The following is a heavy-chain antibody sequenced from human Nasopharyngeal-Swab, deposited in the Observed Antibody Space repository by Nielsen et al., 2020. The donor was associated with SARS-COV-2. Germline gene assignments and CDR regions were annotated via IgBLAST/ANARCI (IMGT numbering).Heavy chain of an antibody. CDR3: ARRARYCSGGSCSDY. CDR2: IYPGDSDT. V-gene: IGHV5-51*01. Sequence: KVSCKGSGYSFTSYWIGWVRQMPGKGLEWMGIIYPGDSDTRYSPSFQGQVTISADKSISTAYLQWSSLKASDTAMYYCARRARYCSGGSCSDYWGQGTLVTVSS. D-gene: IGHD2-15*01. CDR1: GYSFTSYW. J-gene: IGHJ4*02.